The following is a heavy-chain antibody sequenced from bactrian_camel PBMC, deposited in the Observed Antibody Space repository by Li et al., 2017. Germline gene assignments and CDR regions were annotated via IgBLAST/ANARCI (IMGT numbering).Heavy chain of an antibody. Sequence: VQLVESGGGSVQSGGSLRLSCTASGFTFSTYAITWVRQAPGKGLEWVSQISRGGDTTFYADSVKGRFTISRDNAKNTLYLQLYSLTPEDTGVFYCAVEVDYGLGTFCQKEYNYWGQGTQVTVS. CDR3: AVEVDYGLGTFCQKEYNY. V-gene: IGHV3S31*01. CDR2: ISRGGDTT. CDR1: GFTFSTYA. J-gene: IGHJ4*01. D-gene: IGHD5*01.